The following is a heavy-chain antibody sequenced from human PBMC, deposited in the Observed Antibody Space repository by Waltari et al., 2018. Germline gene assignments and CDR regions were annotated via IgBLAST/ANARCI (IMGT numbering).Heavy chain of an antibody. CDR1: GFTFSSYA. CDR3: AKDLEAAGPLYYFDY. J-gene: IGHJ4*02. CDR2: ISGSGGST. D-gene: IGHD6-13*01. V-gene: IGHV3-23*01. Sequence: EVQLLESGGGLVQPGGSLRLSCAASGFTFSSYAMSWVRQARGKGLEWVSAISGSGGSTYYADSVKGRFTISRDNSKNALYLQMNSLRAEDTAVYYCAKDLEAAGPLYYFDYWGQGTLVTVSS.